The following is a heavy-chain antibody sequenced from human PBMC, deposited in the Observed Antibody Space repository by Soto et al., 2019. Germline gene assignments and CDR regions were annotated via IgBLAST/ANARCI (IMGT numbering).Heavy chain of an antibody. CDR3: VGGSCFD. Sequence: EVQLVESGGDMVQPGRSLKLSCVGSGYSFEEYSMHWVRQAPGKGWEWVSGISWNGNFTGYADSVTGRVTIARDNAKNSLFLQMRSQSLEDTALYYCVGGSCFDWGQGTLVTVSS. V-gene: IGHV3-9*01. D-gene: IGHD2-15*01. CDR2: ISWNGNFT. CDR1: GYSFEEYS. J-gene: IGHJ4*02.